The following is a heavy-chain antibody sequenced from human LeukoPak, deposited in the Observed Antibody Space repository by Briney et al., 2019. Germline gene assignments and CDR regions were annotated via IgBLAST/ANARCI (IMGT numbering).Heavy chain of an antibody. CDR3: ARDGTSTDDY. J-gene: IGHJ4*02. CDR1: GYTFSNFG. Sequence: GASVKVSCKASGYTFSNFGISWVRQAPGQGLEWMGWISGNNDNPNYGQKFQGRLTVTTDSSTNTAYMELRGLRSDDTAVYYCARDGTSTDDYWGQGTLVTVSS. D-gene: IGHD2-2*01. CDR2: ISGNNDNP. V-gene: IGHV1-18*01.